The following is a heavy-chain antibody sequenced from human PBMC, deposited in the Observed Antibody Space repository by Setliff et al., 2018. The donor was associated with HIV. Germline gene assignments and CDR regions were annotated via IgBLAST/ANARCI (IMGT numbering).Heavy chain of an antibody. CDR3: ARGGGSSYLYHSRGSEYFQY. D-gene: IGHD3-22*01. V-gene: IGHV1-2*02. CDR2: INPNSGGT. Sequence: ASVKVSCKTSAYTFTDYFVHWVRLAPGQGLEWMGWINPNSGGTNYAQKFQGRVTMTRDTSISTVYMEVSRLRSDDTAVYYCARGGGSSYLYHSRGSEYFQYWGQGALVTVS. CDR1: AYTFTDYF. J-gene: IGHJ1*01.